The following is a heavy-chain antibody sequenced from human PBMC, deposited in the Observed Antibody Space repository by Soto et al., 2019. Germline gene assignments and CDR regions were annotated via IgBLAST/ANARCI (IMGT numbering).Heavy chain of an antibody. CDR3: TRVGQLVLGAFDI. CDR2: IRRKVNNYAT. CDR1: GFSLSDSE. Sequence: EVQLVESGGGLVQPGGSLKFSCAASGFSLSDSEIHWVRQASGKGLEWVGRIRRKVNNYATAYAASVKGRFTISRDDSNNTAYLQMNSLKIEDTAVYYCTRVGQLVLGAFDIWGPGTMVIVSS. V-gene: IGHV3-73*02. J-gene: IGHJ3*02. D-gene: IGHD6-6*01.